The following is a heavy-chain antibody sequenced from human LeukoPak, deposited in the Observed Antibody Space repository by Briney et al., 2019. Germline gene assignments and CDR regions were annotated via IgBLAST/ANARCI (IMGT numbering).Heavy chain of an antibody. D-gene: IGHD4-17*01. CDR1: GGTFSSYA. CDR2: IIPILGIA. V-gene: IGHV1-69*04. Sequence: SVKVSCKASGGTFSSYAISWVRQAPGQGLEWMGRIIPILGIANYAQKFQGRVTITADKSTSTAYMELSSLRSEDTAVYYCARDRRGDLGDYVYWGQGTLVTVSS. J-gene: IGHJ4*02. CDR3: ARDRRGDLGDYVY.